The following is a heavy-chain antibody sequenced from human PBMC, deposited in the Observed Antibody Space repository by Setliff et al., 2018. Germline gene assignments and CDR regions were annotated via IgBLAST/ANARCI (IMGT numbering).Heavy chain of an antibody. CDR3: ARQDRFYDRSVFVEYFQH. Sequence: PSETLSLTCTVSGGSISSYYWSWIRQPPGKGLEWIGYIFYSGGARYNPSLESRVTMSVDTSKNQISLKLTSVTAADTAEYYCARQDRFYDRSVFVEYFQHWGQGALVTVSS. CDR2: IFYSGGA. V-gene: IGHV4-59*08. D-gene: IGHD3-22*01. J-gene: IGHJ1*01. CDR1: GGSISSYY.